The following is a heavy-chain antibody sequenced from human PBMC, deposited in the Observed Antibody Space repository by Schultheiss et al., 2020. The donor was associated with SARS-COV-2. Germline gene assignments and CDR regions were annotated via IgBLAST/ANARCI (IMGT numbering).Heavy chain of an antibody. D-gene: IGHD2-15*01. CDR3: AREGYCSGGSCFGGMDV. J-gene: IGHJ6*02. CDR2: ISGSGGST. Sequence: GGSLRLSCAASGFTVSSNYMSWVRQAPGKGLEWVSAISGSGGSTYYADSVKGRFTISRDNSKNSLYLQMNSLRAEDTAVYYCAREGYCSGGSCFGGMDVWGQGTTVTVSS. CDR1: GFTVSSNY. V-gene: IGHV3-23*01.